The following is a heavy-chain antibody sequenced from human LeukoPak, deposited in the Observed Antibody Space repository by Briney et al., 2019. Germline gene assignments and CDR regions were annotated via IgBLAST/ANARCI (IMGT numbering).Heavy chain of an antibody. CDR1: GYSISSGYY. J-gene: IGHJ4*02. D-gene: IGHD2-15*01. V-gene: IGHV4-38-2*02. CDR2: IYYSGST. CDR3: ARVAAKTVDY. Sequence: SETLSLTCNVSGYSISSGYYWGWIRQPPGKGLEWIGSIYYSGSTNYNSSLKSRVSISVDTSKDQFSLKLSSVTAADTAIYYCARVAAKTVDYWGQGTLVTVSS.